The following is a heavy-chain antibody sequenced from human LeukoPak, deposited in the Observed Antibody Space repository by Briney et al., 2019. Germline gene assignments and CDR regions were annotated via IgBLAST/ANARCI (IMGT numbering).Heavy chain of an antibody. CDR3: ARGVGAVGDY. V-gene: IGHV1-8*01. CDR1: GYTFNGYE. J-gene: IGHJ4*02. CDR2: MSPKNKNA. D-gene: IGHD6-19*01. Sequence: ASVKVSCKASGYTFNGYEFNWVRQATGQGLEWMGWMSPKNKNAAYAQKFQGRVTMTWDTSMNTAYMELRSLRVEDTAVYYCARGVGAVGDYWGQGTLVTVSS.